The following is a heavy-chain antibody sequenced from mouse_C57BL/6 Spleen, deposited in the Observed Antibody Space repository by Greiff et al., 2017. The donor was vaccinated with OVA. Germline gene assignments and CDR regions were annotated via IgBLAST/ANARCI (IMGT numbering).Heavy chain of an antibody. CDR2: IDPSDSYT. J-gene: IGHJ4*01. CDR1: GYTFTSYW. D-gene: IGHD2-5*01. V-gene: IGHV1-50*01. Sequence: QVQLQQPGAELVKPGASVKLSCKASGYTFTSYWMQWVKQRPGQGLEWIGEIDPSDSYTNYNQKFKGKATLTVDTSSSTAYMQLSSLTSEDSAVYYCARPKIVTRGYYYAMDYWGQGTSVTVSS. CDR3: ARPKIVTRGYYYAMDY.